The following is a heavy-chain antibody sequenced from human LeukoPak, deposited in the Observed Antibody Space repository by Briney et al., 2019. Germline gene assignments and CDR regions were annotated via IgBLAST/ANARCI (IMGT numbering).Heavy chain of an antibody. D-gene: IGHD6-19*01. Sequence: GGSLRLSCAASGLTFSSYSMNWVRQAPGKGLEWVSSISSSSSYIYYADSVKGRFTISRDNAKNSLYLQMNSLRAEDTAVYYCAKGVVGSSGLDYWGQGTLVTVSS. V-gene: IGHV3-21*01. CDR2: ISSSSSYI. J-gene: IGHJ4*02. CDR3: AKGVVGSSGLDY. CDR1: GLTFSSYS.